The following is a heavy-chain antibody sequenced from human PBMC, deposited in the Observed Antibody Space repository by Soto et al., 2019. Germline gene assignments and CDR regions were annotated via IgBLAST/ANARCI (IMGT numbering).Heavy chain of an antibody. CDR3: ARPYSGSSRGLDV. CDR1: GYTFTSYG. J-gene: IGHJ6*02. Sequence: ASVKVSCKASGYTFTSYGISWVRQAPGQGLEWMGWISAYNGNTNYAQKLQGRVTMTTDTSRGQFSLRLTSVTAADTAVYYCARPYSGSSRGLDVWGQGTTVTVSS. V-gene: IGHV1-18*01. D-gene: IGHD5-12*01. CDR2: ISAYNGNT.